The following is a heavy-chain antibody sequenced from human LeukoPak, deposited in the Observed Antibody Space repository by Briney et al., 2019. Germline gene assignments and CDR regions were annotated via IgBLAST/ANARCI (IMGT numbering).Heavy chain of an antibody. Sequence: ASVKVSRKASGYTFTSYGISWVRQAPGQGLEWMGWISAYNGNTNYAQKLQGRVTMTTDTPTSTAYMELRSLRSDDTAVYYCARDSDGGYTYYYYGMDVWGQGTTVTVSS. CDR3: ARDSDGGYTYYYYGMDV. J-gene: IGHJ6*02. D-gene: IGHD5-12*01. CDR2: ISAYNGNT. V-gene: IGHV1-18*01. CDR1: GYTFTSYG.